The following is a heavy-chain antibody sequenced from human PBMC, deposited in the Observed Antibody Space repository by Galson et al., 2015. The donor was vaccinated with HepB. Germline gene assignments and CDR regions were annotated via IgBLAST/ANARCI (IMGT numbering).Heavy chain of an antibody. V-gene: IGHV5-51*01. CDR2: IYPSDSDT. CDR1: GYNFSNYW. Sequence: QSGAEVKKPGESLKISCKGSGYNFSNYWTAWVRQMPGKGLEWMGIIYPSDSDTKYSPSFQGQVTISADKSISTAYLQWSSLKASDTAMYYCASPLMNDAFDIWGQGTMVTVSS. J-gene: IGHJ3*02. CDR3: ASPLMNDAFDI. D-gene: IGHD3-16*01.